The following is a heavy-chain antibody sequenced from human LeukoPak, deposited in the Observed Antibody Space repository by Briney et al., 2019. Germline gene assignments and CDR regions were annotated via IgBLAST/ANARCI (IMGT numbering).Heavy chain of an antibody. D-gene: IGHD3-3*01. V-gene: IGHV1-8*01. J-gene: IGHJ5*02. Sequence: ASVKVSCKASGYTFTSYDINRVRQATGQGLEWMGWMNPNSGNTGYAQKFQGRVTMTRNTSISTAYMELSSLRSEDTAVYYCARVRRSAYNWFDPWGQGTLVTVSS. CDR1: GYTFTSYD. CDR2: MNPNSGNT. CDR3: ARVRRSAYNWFDP.